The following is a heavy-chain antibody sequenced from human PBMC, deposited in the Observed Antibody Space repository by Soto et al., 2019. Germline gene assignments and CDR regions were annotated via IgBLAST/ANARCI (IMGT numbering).Heavy chain of an antibody. CDR1: GFTFSDYA. D-gene: IGHD2-2*01. CDR3: ARPAATVIFYSGMDV. Sequence: LRLSCAASGFTFSDYAMHWVRQAPGRGLEWVAIISFDGSNEHYADSVQGRFTISRDNSENTLYLQMNSLRADDTAVYYCARPAATVIFYSGMDVWGQGTTVTVSS. V-gene: IGHV3-30-3*01. J-gene: IGHJ6*02. CDR2: ISFDGSNE.